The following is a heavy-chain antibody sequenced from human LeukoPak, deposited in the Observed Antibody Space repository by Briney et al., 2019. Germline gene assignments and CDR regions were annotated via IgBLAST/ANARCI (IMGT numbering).Heavy chain of an antibody. D-gene: IGHD3-10*01. CDR2: IYPGDSDT. V-gene: IGHV5-51*01. J-gene: IGHJ6*02. CDR3: ARVTGTRVAAYTMDV. Sequence: GESLKISCKGSGYIFTSYWIGWVRQVPGKGLEWMGIIYPGDSDTRYSPSFQGQVTISADKSISTAYLQWSSLKASDTAMYYCARVTGTRVAAYTMDVWGQGTTVTVSS. CDR1: GYIFTSYW.